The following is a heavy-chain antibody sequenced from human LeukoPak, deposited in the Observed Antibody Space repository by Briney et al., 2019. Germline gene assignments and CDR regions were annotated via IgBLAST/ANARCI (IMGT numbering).Heavy chain of an antibody. J-gene: IGHJ5*02. Sequence: ASVKVSCKASGYTFTSYDINWVRQATGQGLEWMGWMNPNSGNTGYAQKFQGRVTITRNTSISTAYMELSSLRSEDTAVYYCARGRDIVVVPAAPLDPWGQGTLVTVSS. D-gene: IGHD2-2*01. V-gene: IGHV1-8*03. CDR1: GYTFTSYD. CDR2: MNPNSGNT. CDR3: ARGRDIVVVPAAPLDP.